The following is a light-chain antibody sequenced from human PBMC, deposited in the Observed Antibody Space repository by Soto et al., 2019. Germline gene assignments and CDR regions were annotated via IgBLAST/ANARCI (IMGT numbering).Light chain of an antibody. CDR2: DVS. Sequence: QSALTQPASVSGSPGQSITICCTGTGSDVGRYNYVSWYQQYPGKAPKLTIYDVSNRPLGVSNRFSGSKSGNTASLTISGLQAEDEADYYCCSSTSSSPYVFGTGTKLTVL. CDR3: CSSTSSSPYV. V-gene: IGLV2-14*01. J-gene: IGLJ1*01. CDR1: GSDVGRYNY.